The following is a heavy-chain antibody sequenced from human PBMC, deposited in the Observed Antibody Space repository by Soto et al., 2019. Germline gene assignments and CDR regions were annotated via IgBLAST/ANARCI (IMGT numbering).Heavy chain of an antibody. CDR3: ARDFSSGWQNYYYFGMGV. V-gene: IGHV1-69*01. CDR1: GGTFSSYA. J-gene: IGHJ6*01. D-gene: IGHD6-19*01. CDR2: IIPIFGTA. Sequence: QVQLVQSGAEVKKPGSSVKVSCKASGGTFSSYAISWVLQAPGQGLEWMGGIIPIFGTANYAQKFQGRVTITADESTSTAYMELSSLRSEDTAVYYCARDFSSGWQNYYYFGMGVWGQGTTVTVSS.